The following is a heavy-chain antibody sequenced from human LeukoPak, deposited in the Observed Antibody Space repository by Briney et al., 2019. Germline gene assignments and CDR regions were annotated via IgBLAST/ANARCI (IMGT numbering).Heavy chain of an antibody. J-gene: IGHJ3*02. CDR3: ATSHYYDSRGYHGIGYAFDI. V-gene: IGHV1-18*04. Sequence: SVKLSCSAAGYTFTSSYMHWVREAPGPGLGGMGGISVYNGNTNYAQKLQVRVTMTTDTSTSTAYMELRSLRSDDTAVYYCATSHYYDSRGYHGIGYAFDIWGQGTMVTVSS. CDR1: GYTFTSSY. CDR2: ISVYNGNT. D-gene: IGHD3-22*01.